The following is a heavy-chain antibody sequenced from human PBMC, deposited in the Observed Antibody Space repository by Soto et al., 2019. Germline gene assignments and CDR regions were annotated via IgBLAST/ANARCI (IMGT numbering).Heavy chain of an antibody. CDR2: IIPIFGTA. CDR1: GGTFSSYA. J-gene: IGHJ6*02. D-gene: IGHD6-13*01. CDR3: ATDRCQIAAAGNYYYYGMDV. V-gene: IGHV1-69*01. Sequence: QVQLVQSGAEVKKPGSSVKVSCKASGGTFSSYAISWVRQAPGQGLEWMGGIIPIFGTANYAQKFQGRVTITADESTSTAYMELSSLRSEDTAVYYCATDRCQIAAAGNYYYYGMDVWGQGTTVTVSS.